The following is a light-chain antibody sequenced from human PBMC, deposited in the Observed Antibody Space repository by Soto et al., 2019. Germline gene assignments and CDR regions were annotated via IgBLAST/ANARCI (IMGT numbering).Light chain of an antibody. J-gene: IGKJ3*01. V-gene: IGKV1-9*01. CDR3: QQLNSYPPT. Sequence: DIQLTQSPSFLSASVGDRVTITCRASQGISSYLAWYQQKPGKAPKLLIYAASTLQSGVPSRFSGSGSWTEFTLTISSLQPEDFATYYCQQLNSYPPTFGPGTKVDIK. CDR2: AAS. CDR1: QGISSY.